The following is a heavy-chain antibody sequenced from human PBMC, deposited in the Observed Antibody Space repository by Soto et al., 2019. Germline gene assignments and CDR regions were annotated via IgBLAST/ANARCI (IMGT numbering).Heavy chain of an antibody. J-gene: IGHJ4*02. CDR2: ISAHNGNT. Sequence: QVHLGQSGAEVKKPGASVKVSCKGSGYTFTSYGITWVRQAPGQGLEWMGWISAHNGNTDYAQKLQGRVTVTRDTYTNTAYMELRSLRSDDTAVYSCARGRYGDYWGQGALVTVSS. CDR1: GYTFTSYG. V-gene: IGHV1-18*01. D-gene: IGHD1-1*01. CDR3: ARGRYGDY.